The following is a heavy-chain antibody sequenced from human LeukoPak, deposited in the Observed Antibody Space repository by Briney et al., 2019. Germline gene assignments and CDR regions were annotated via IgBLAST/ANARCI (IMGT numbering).Heavy chain of an antibody. CDR1: GFTFSSYA. D-gene: IGHD2-8*01. J-gene: IGHJ4*02. V-gene: IGHV3-23*01. Sequence: GGSLRLSCAASGFTFSSYAMSWVRQAPGKGLEWVSAISGSGGSTYYADSVKGRFTISRDNSKNTLYLQMNSLRAEDTAVYYCARDIGIVLMLYASDYWGQGTLVTVSS. CDR3: ARDIGIVLMLYASDY. CDR2: ISGSGGST.